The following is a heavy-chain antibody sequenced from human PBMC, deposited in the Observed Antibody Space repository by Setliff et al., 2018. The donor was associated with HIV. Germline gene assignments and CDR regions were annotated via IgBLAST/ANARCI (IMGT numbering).Heavy chain of an antibody. CDR2: IYYSGST. CDR1: GGSISSYY. D-gene: IGHD2-15*01. Sequence: PSETLSLTCTVSGGSISSYYWNWIRQPPGKGLEWIGYIYYSGSTYYNPSLKSRVAISVDTSKNQFSLKLTSVTAADTAVFYCARGVQRDIVMVIGSTPLDTWGQGTLVTVSS. J-gene: IGHJ5*02. V-gene: IGHV4-59*12. CDR3: ARGVQRDIVMVIGSTPLDT.